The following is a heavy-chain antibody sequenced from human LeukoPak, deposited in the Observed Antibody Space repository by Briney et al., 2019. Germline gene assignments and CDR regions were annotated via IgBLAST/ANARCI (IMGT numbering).Heavy chain of an antibody. V-gene: IGHV3-43*01. CDR1: GCTFDDYT. CDR3: ARDQMAGSAIRDY. J-gene: IGHJ4*02. Sequence: PGGSLRLSCAASGCTFDDYTMHWVRQAPGKGLEWVSLISWDGGSTYYADSVKGRFTVSRDNSKNTLYLQMNSLRAEDTAVYYCARDQMAGSAIRDYWGQGTLVTVSS. CDR2: ISWDGGST. D-gene: IGHD2-2*01.